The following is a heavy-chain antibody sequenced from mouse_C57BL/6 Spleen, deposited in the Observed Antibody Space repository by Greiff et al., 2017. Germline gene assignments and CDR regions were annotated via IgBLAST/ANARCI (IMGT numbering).Heavy chain of an antibody. CDR2: ISSGGSYT. J-gene: IGHJ3*01. Sequence: EVMLVESGGDLVKPGGSLKLSCAASGFTFSSYGMSWVRQTPDKRLEWVATISSGGSYTYYPDSVKGRFTISRDNAKNTLYLQMSSLKSEDTAMYYCERQSNQAWFAYWGQGTLVTVSA. CDR3: ERQSNQAWFAY. V-gene: IGHV5-6*01. D-gene: IGHD2-5*01. CDR1: GFTFSSYG.